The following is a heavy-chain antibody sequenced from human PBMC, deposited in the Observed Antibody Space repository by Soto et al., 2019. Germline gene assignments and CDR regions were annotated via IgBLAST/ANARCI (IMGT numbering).Heavy chain of an antibody. J-gene: IGHJ3*02. CDR3: ATDTIVGATTHDAFDI. V-gene: IGHV1-24*01. CDR1: GYTLTELS. D-gene: IGHD1-26*01. CDR2: FDPEDGET. Sequence: ASVKVSCKVSGYTLTELSMHWVRQAPGKGLEWMGGFDPEDGETIYAQKFQGRVTMTEDTSTDTAYMELSSLRSEDTAVYYCATDTIVGATTHDAFDIWGQGTMVTVSS.